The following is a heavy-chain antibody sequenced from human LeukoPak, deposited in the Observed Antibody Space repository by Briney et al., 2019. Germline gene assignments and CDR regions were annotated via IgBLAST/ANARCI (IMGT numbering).Heavy chain of an antibody. Sequence: GGSLRLSCAASGFTFSSCWMTWVRQAPGRGLEWVASIVEDGSQKYYVDSVKGRFTISRDNAKNSLYLQMNSLEAEDTAVYYCARDVVGGDTLDSWGQGTLVTVSS. CDR3: ARDVVGGDTLDS. V-gene: IGHV3-7*01. CDR1: GFTFSSCW. J-gene: IGHJ4*02. CDR2: IVEDGSQK. D-gene: IGHD2-21*02.